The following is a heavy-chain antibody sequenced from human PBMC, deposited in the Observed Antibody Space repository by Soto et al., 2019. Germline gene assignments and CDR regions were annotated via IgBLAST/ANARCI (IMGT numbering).Heavy chain of an antibody. D-gene: IGHD3-16*01. CDR1: GFSLTTSGVG. V-gene: IGHV2-5*02. CDR3: AHYVSVTYYAKDRYYCDC. J-gene: IGHJ4*02. CDR2: IYWDDDK. Sequence: SGATLVNPTQTLTLTCTFSGFSLTTSGVGVGWIRQPPGKALEWLALIYWDDDKRYSPSLKSRLTITKDTSKNQVVLTMTNMDPVDTATYYCAHYVSVTYYAKDRYYCDCGSTGSLVIAS.